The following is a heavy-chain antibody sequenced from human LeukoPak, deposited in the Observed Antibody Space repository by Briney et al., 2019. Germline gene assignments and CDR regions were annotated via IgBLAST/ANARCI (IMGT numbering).Heavy chain of an antibody. J-gene: IGHJ4*02. CDR2: IYYSGST. CDR3: ARHGRWLQRGSFDY. Sequence: KSSETLSLTCTVSGGSISSSSYYWGWIRQPPGKGLEWIGSIYYSGSTYYNPSLKSRVTISVDTSKNQFSLKLSSVTAADTAVYYCARHGRWLQRGSFDYWGQGTLVTVSS. V-gene: IGHV4-39*01. D-gene: IGHD5-24*01. CDR1: GGSISSSSYY.